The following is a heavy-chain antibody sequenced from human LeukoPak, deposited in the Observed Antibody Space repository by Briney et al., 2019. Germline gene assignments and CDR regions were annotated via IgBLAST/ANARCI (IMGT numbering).Heavy chain of an antibody. Sequence: SETLSLTCTVSGGSVSNGIYYWGWIRQPPGKGLEWIGSIHNVGSTYYNPSLKSRVTVSVDTSKNQFSLNLSSVTAADTAVYYCAKKTYSSGRRVPLDSWGRGTLVTVSS. CDR3: AKKTYSSGRRVPLDS. J-gene: IGHJ4*02. CDR2: IHNVGST. V-gene: IGHV4-39*01. CDR1: GGSVSNGIYY. D-gene: IGHD6-19*01.